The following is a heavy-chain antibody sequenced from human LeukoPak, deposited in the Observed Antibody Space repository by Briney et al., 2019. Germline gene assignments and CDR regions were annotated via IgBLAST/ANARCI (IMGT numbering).Heavy chain of an antibody. D-gene: IGHD6-13*01. CDR1: GGTFSSYG. Sequence: SVKVSCKASGGTFSSYGISWVRQAPGQGLEWMGRIIPILGTANNAQKFQGRVTITTDESTSTAYMELGSLRSEDTAVYYCARDDGYSSSWYVLDHWGQGTLVTVSS. CDR2: IIPILGTA. CDR3: ARDDGYSSSWYVLDH. J-gene: IGHJ4*02. V-gene: IGHV1-69*11.